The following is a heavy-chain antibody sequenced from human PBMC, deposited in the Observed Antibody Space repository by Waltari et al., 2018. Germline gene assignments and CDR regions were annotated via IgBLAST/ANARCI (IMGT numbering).Heavy chain of an antibody. CDR1: GFTFSSYA. V-gene: IGHV3-23*04. D-gene: IGHD4-17*01. Sequence: EVQLVESGGGLVQPGVSLSLPCAASGFTFSSYAMTWVSQAPGKGLEWVSAISGSGVSTYYADSVKGRFTISRDNSKNTLYLQMNSLRAEDTALYHCAKAHQGYGDYGYWGQGTLVTVSS. CDR3: AKAHQGYGDYGY. CDR2: ISGSGVST. J-gene: IGHJ4*02.